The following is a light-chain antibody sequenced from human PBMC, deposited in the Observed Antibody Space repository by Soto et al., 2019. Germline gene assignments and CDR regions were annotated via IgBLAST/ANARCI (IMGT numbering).Light chain of an antibody. Sequence: DIQMTQSPSTLSASVGDRVNITCRASQSISSWLAWYQQKPGKAPKLLIYDASSLESGVPSRFSGSGSGTEFTLTIRSLQPDDFATYYCQQYNSYSPRKCGQGNKGDIK. CDR2: DAS. J-gene: IGKJ1*01. CDR3: QQYNSYSPRK. V-gene: IGKV1-5*01. CDR1: QSISSW.